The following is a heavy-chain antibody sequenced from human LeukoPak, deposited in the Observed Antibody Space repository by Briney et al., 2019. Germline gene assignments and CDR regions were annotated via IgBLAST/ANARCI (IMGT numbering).Heavy chain of an antibody. CDR2: INPNSGGT. Sequence: ASVKVSCKASGYTLTGYYMHWVRQAPGQGLEWMGWINPNSGGTKYAQKFQGWVTMTRDTSISTAYMELSRLTSDDTAVYYCARDTYYYNSSAFYHYYYGMDVWGQGTTVTVSS. V-gene: IGHV1-2*04. D-gene: IGHD3-22*01. J-gene: IGHJ6*02. CDR1: GYTLTGYY. CDR3: ARDTYYYNSSAFYHYYYGMDV.